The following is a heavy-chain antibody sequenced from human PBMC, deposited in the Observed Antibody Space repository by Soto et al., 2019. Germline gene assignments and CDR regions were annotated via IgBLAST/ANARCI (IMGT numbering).Heavy chain of an antibody. J-gene: IGHJ5*02. CDR3: ARSKLPIGVVPAAIQSNWFHP. D-gene: IGHD2-2*02. Sequence: EVQLVESGGGLVKPGGSLRLSCAASGFTFSSYSMNWVRQAPGKGLEWVSSISSSSSYIYYADSVKGRFTISRDNAKNSLYMKMNRLRADDTTVYYCARSKLPIGVVPAAIQSNWFHPWGQGTLVTVSS. CDR1: GFTFSSYS. CDR2: ISSSSSYI. V-gene: IGHV3-21*01.